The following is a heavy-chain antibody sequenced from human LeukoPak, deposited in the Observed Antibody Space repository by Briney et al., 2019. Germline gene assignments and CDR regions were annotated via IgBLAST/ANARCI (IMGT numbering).Heavy chain of an antibody. CDR1: GYTFTSYG. V-gene: IGHV1-18*01. CDR3: AGDFYFDYSNYYYYGMDV. CDR2: ISAYNGNT. J-gene: IGHJ6*02. Sequence: GASVKVSCKASGYTFTSYGISWVRQAPGQGLEWMGWISAYNGNTNYAQKLQGRVTMTTDTSTSTAYMELRSLRSDETGVYYCAGDFYFDYSNYYYYGMDVWGQGTTVTVSS. D-gene: IGHD4-11*01.